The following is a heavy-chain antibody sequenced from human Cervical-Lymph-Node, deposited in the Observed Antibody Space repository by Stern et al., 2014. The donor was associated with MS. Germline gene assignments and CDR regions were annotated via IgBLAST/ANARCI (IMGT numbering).Heavy chain of an antibody. Sequence: VQLEESGAEVKKPGASVKVSCKASGYTFTSYYMHWVRQAPGQGLEWMGIINPSGGSTSYAQKFQGRVTMTRYTYTSTVYMELSSLRSEDTAVYYCARDLILAFDYWGQGTLVTVSS. J-gene: IGHJ4*02. CDR1: GYTFTSYY. D-gene: IGHD3-3*01. V-gene: IGHV1-46*01. CDR2: INPSGGST. CDR3: ARDLILAFDY.